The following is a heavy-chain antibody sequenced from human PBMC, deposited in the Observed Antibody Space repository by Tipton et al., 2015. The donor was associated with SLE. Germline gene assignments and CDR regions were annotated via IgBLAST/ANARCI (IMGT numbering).Heavy chain of an antibody. D-gene: IGHD6-13*01. CDR2: IYYSGST. CDR3: ARDSSSWAWDGMDV. V-gene: IGHV4-59*01. CDR1: GGSISSYY. J-gene: IGHJ6*02. Sequence: GLVKPSETLSLTCTVSGGSISSYYWSWIRQPPGKGLEWIGYIYYSGSTNYNPSLKSRVTISVDTSKNQFSLKLSSVTAAGTAVYYCARDSSSWAWDGMDVWGQGTTVTVSS.